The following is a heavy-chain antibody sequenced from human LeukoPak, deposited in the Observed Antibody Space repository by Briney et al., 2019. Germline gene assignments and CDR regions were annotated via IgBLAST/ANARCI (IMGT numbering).Heavy chain of an antibody. V-gene: IGHV3-9*01. Sequence: GGSLRLSCAASGFTFDDYAMHWVRQAPGKGPEWVSGISWNSGSIGYADSVKGRFTISRDNAKNSLYLQMNSLRAEDTALYYCAKVRSSRHYFGFWYFDLWGRGTLVTVSS. CDR2: ISWNSGSI. CDR1: GFTFDDYA. J-gene: IGHJ2*01. D-gene: IGHD6-13*01. CDR3: AKVRSSRHYFGFWYFDL.